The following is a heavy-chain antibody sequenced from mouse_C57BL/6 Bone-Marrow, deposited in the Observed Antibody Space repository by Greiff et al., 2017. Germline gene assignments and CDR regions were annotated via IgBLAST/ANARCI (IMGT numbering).Heavy chain of an antibody. V-gene: IGHV8-8*01. D-gene: IGHD1-1*01. J-gene: IGHJ1*03. CDR3: ARTDYYGSSFYWYFDV. Sequence: QVTLKVSGPGILQPSQTLSLTCSFSGFSLSTFGMGVGWIRQPSGKGLEWLAHIWWDDDKYYNPALKSRLTISKDTSKNQVFLKIANVDTADTATYYCARTDYYGSSFYWYFDVWGTGTTVTVSS. CDR1: GFSLSTFGMG. CDR2: IWWDDDK.